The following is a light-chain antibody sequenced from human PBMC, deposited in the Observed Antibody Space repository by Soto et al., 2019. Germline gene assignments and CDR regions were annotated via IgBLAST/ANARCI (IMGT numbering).Light chain of an antibody. V-gene: IGKV3-11*01. CDR1: QSVSGNY. CDR2: DAS. CDR3: QQYNNWPPWT. J-gene: IGKJ5*01. Sequence: EIVLTQSPGTLSLSPGERATLSCRASQSVSGNYLSWYQQKPGQAPRLLIYDASIRATGIPARFSGSGSGTVFTLNISSLQSEDFALYYCQQYNNWPPWTFGQGTRLEIK.